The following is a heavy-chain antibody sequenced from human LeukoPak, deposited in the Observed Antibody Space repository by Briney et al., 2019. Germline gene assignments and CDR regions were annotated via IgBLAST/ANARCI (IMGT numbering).Heavy chain of an antibody. D-gene: IGHD6-13*01. CDR2: ISWNSGSI. CDR1: GFTFDDCA. J-gene: IGHJ6*02. CDR3: AKASRPYSSSWYDYYGMDV. Sequence: AGGSLRLSCAASGFTFDDCAMHWVRQAPGKGLEWVSGISWNSGSIGYADSVKGRFTISRDNAENSLYLQMNSLRAEDTALYYCAKASRPYSSSWYDYYGMDVWGQGTTVTVSS. V-gene: IGHV3-9*01.